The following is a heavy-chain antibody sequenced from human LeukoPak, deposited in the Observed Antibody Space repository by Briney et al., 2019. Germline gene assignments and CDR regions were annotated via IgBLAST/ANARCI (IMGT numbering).Heavy chain of an antibody. CDR3: TRDSGYNAFDI. Sequence: GGSLRLSCAASGFTFSSSWMAWVRQAPGKGLEWVGNIKEDGTAKNYVVSVRGRFTISRDNAKNSLYLQMNSLRGEDTAVYYCTRDSGYNAFDIWGQGTMVTVSS. CDR2: IKEDGTAK. D-gene: IGHD5-12*01. V-gene: IGHV3-7*01. CDR1: GFTFSSSW. J-gene: IGHJ3*02.